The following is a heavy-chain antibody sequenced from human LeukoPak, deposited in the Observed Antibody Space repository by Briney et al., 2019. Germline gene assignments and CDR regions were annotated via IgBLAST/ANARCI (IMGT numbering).Heavy chain of an antibody. CDR2: ISYDGSNK. V-gene: IGHV3-30*03. Sequence: PGGSLRLSCAASGFTFSSYGMHWARQAPGKGLEWVAVISYDGSNKYYADSVKGRFTISRDNSKNTLYLQMNSLRAEDTAVYYCARDRQAWYTHFDYWGQGTLVTVSS. D-gene: IGHD1-14*01. J-gene: IGHJ4*02. CDR1: GFTFSSYG. CDR3: ARDRQAWYTHFDY.